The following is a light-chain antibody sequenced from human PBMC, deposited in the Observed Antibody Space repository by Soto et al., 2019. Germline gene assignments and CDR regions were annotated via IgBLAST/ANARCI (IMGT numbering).Light chain of an antibody. J-gene: IGKJ4*01. V-gene: IGKV3-11*01. CDR1: QSVSSY. Sequence: EIVLTQSPATLSSSPGERATLSCRASQSVSSYLAWYQQKHGQAPRLLIYDASNRATGIPARFSGSGSGTDFTLTINCLEPEDFAVYYCQQRSNCPTFGGGTKVEIK. CDR3: QQRSNCPT. CDR2: DAS.